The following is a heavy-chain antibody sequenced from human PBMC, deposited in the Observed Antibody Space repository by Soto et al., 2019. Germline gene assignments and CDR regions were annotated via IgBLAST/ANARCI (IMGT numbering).Heavy chain of an antibody. D-gene: IGHD3-3*01. V-gene: IGHV1-69*06. Sequence: SVKVSCKASGGTFSSYAISWVRQAPGQGLEWMGGIIPIFGTANYAQKFQGRVTITADKSTSTAYMELSSLRSEDTAVYYCARVSANFDGGYYDEYFQHWGQGTLVTVSS. CDR2: IIPIFGTA. CDR3: ARVSANFDGGYYDEYFQH. CDR1: GGTFSSYA. J-gene: IGHJ1*01.